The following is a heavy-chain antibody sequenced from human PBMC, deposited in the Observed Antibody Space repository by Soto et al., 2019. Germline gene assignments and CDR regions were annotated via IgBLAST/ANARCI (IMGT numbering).Heavy chain of an antibody. CDR2: ISAYNGNT. CDR1: GYTFTSYG. J-gene: IGHJ5*02. D-gene: IGHD3-3*01. V-gene: IGHV1-18*01. Sequence: ASVKVSCKASGYTFTSYGISWVRQAPGQGLEWMGWISAYNGNTNYAQKLQGRVTMTTDTSTSTAYMELRSLRSDDTAVYYCARVSYDFWSGYYTRWFDPWGQGTLVTVSS. CDR3: ARVSYDFWSGYYTRWFDP.